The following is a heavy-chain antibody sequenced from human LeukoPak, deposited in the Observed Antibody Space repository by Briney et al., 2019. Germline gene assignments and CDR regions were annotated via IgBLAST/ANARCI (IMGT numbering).Heavy chain of an antibody. Sequence: GASVKVSCKASGHTFTGYYMHWVRQAPGQGLEWMGRINPNSGGTNYAQKFQGRVTMTRDTSISTAYMELSRLRSDDTAVYYCARERDTREDYDILTGYDPWGQGTLVTVSS. CDR2: INPNSGGT. J-gene: IGHJ5*02. D-gene: IGHD3-9*01. CDR1: GHTFTGYY. CDR3: ARERDTREDYDILTGYDP. V-gene: IGHV1-2*06.